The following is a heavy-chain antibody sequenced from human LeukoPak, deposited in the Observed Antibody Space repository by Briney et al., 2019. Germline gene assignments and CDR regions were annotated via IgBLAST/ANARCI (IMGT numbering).Heavy chain of an antibody. J-gene: IGHJ3*02. Sequence: PGGSLRLSCAASEFSVSSNYMSWVRQAPGKGLEWVSVMYAGRSAYYADSVKGRFVISRDNSKNTLSLQLNSLRAEDTAVYYCAREYRVGAFDIWGQGTMVTVSS. D-gene: IGHD5-12*01. CDR2: MYAGRSA. CDR3: AREYRVGAFDI. V-gene: IGHV3-66*01. CDR1: EFSVSSNY.